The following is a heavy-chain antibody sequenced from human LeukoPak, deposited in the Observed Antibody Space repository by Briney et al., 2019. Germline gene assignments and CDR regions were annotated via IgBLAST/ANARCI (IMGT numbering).Heavy chain of an antibody. CDR3: AKGGRDCNSRRCWYYSDH. CDR2: VNQIGHVT. D-gene: IGHD2/OR15-2a*01. J-gene: IGHJ4*02. Sequence: LSGGSLRLSCAASGFTLSNYAMSWVRQAPGKGLEWVSSVNQIGHVTYYADSVKGRFTISRDNSKNSLYLQMNSLRAEDTAVYACAKGGRDCNSRRCWYYSDHWGQGTLVTVSS. V-gene: IGHV3-23*01. CDR1: GFTLSNYA.